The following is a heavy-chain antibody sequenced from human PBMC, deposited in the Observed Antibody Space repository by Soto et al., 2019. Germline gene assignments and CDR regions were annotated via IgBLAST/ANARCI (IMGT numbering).Heavy chain of an antibody. V-gene: IGHV6-1*01. J-gene: IGHJ4*02. CDR3: ARAVAGSGFDL. D-gene: IGHD6-19*01. CDR1: GDSVSSNTAA. CDR2: TYYRSNWRH. Sequence: SQTLSLTCAISGDSVSSNTAAWNWIRSSPSRGLEWLGRTYYRSNWRHDYAVSVKSRITVNPDTSKNHFSLQLNSVTPDDTAVYYCARAVAGSGFDLCGQGTLLTVSS.